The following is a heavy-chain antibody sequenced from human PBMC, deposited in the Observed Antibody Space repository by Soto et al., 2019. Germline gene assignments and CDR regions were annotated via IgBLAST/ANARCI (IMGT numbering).Heavy chain of an antibody. CDR1: GGTFSSYT. Sequence: SVKVSCKASGGTFSSYTISWVRQAPGQGLEWMGRIIPILGIANYAQKFQGRVTITADKSTSTAYMELSSLRSEDTAVYYCARDPYYDILTGYYIPANYYYGMDVWGQGTTVTVSS. J-gene: IGHJ6*02. CDR3: ARDPYYDILTGYYIPANYYYGMDV. CDR2: IIPILGIA. D-gene: IGHD3-9*01. V-gene: IGHV1-69*04.